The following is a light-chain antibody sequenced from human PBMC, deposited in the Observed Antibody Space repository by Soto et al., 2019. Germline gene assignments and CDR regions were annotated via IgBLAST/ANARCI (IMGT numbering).Light chain of an antibody. Sequence: DIQMTQSPSTLSASVGDRITITCRASPSIGSWLAWYQQKPGKAPKLLIYKASSLESGVPSRFSGSGSGAEFTLTISSLQPDDFATYYCQQYNSYSLTFGGGTKVEIK. CDR1: PSIGSW. CDR3: QQYNSYSLT. J-gene: IGKJ4*01. V-gene: IGKV1-5*03. CDR2: KAS.